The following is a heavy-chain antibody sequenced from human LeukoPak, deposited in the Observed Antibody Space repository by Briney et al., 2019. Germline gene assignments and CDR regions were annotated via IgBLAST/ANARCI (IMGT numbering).Heavy chain of an antibody. CDR2: ISYDGSNQ. J-gene: IGHJ6*02. Sequence: GGSLILSCAASGFTFSRHAIHWVRQAPGKGLEWVAVISYDGSNQYYADSVKGRFTISRDNSKNTLYLQMNSLRAEDTAVYYCARFGYVETTVVTPINYYFAMDVWGQGTTVTVSS. CDR1: GFTFSRHA. V-gene: IGHV3-30-3*01. CDR3: ARFGYVETTVVTPINYYFAMDV. D-gene: IGHD4-23*01.